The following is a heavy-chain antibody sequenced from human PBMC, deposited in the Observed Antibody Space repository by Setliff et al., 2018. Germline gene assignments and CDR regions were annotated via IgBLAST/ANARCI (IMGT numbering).Heavy chain of an antibody. Sequence: PSETLSLTCTVSGGSISSGSNYWSWIRQPAGRGLEWIGHIDPSGNTNYHPSLKSRVTISGDTSKNQFSLKLTSVTAADTAVYFCARSLGSGSYYNARPFYSDYWGQGTLVTVSS. D-gene: IGHD3-10*01. CDR1: GGSISSGSNY. V-gene: IGHV4-61*09. CDR3: ARSLGSGSYYNARPFYSDY. J-gene: IGHJ4*02. CDR2: IDPSGNT.